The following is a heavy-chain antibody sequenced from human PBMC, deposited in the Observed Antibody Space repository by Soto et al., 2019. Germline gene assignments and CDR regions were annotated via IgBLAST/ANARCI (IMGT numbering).Heavy chain of an antibody. CDR3: ARGDSTDCSNGVCSFFYNHDMGV. V-gene: IGHV1-2*04. Sequence: ASVKVSCKASGYSFTDYHIHWVRQAPGQGLEWLGRINPKSGGTSTAQKFQGWVTMTTDTSISTASMELTRLTSDDTAIYYCARGDSTDCSNGVCSFFYNHDMGVWGQGTTVTVSS. CDR2: INPKSGGT. CDR1: GYSFTDYH. D-gene: IGHD2-8*01. J-gene: IGHJ6*02.